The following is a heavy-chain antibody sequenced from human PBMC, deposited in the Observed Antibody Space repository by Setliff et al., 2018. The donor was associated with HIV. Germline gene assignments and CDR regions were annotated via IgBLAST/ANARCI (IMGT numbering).Heavy chain of an antibody. J-gene: IGHJ4*02. Sequence: SETLSLTCAVYGGSLSGHYWTWIRQPPGEGLEWIGEINHSGKTNYNPSLKSRVTVSVDTSKNQFSLKVTSVTAADTAVYYCVTSSSWSSRLNFWGQGMPVTVS. CDR2: INHSGKT. V-gene: IGHV4-34*01. D-gene: IGHD6-13*01. CDR1: GGSLSGHY. CDR3: VTSSSWSSRLNF.